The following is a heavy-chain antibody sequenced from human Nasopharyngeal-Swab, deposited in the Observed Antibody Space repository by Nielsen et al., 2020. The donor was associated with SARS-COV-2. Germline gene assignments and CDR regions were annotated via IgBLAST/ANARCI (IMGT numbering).Heavy chain of an antibody. Sequence: GESLKISCAASGFTFSSFGMHWVRQAPGKGLEWVSAISGSGGSTYYADSVKGRFTISRDNSKNTLYLQMNSLRAEDTAVYYCAKAGYSYGQDAFDIWGQGTMVTVSS. J-gene: IGHJ3*02. V-gene: IGHV3-23*01. CDR1: GFTFSSFG. CDR3: AKAGYSYGQDAFDI. D-gene: IGHD5-18*01. CDR2: ISGSGGST.